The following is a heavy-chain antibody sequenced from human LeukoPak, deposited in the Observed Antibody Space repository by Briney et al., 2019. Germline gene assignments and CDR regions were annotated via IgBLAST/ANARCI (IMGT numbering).Heavy chain of an antibody. CDR1: GFTFSSYA. D-gene: IGHD2-2*01. V-gene: IGHV4-34*01. CDR3: ARTWGYCSSTSCSYYYYYGMDV. Sequence: LRLSCAASGFTFSSYAMHWIRQPPGKGLEWIGEINHSGSTNYNPSLKSRVTISVDTSKNQFSLKLSSVTAADTAVYYCARTWGYCSSTSCSYYYYYGMDVWGQGTTVTVSS. J-gene: IGHJ6*02. CDR2: INHSGST.